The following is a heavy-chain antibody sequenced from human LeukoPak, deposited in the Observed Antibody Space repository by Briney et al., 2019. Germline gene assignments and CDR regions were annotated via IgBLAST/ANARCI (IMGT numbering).Heavy chain of an antibody. CDR2: ISGSGGST. V-gene: IGHV3-23*01. Sequence: GGSLRLSCAASGFTFSSYAMSWVRQAPGKGLEWVSVISGSGGSTYYADSVKGRFTISRDNSKNTLYLQMNSLRAEDTAVYYCAKDSGKDDYVWGSYRYPLDYWGQGTLVTVSS. J-gene: IGHJ4*02. CDR1: GFTFSSYA. CDR3: AKDSGKDDYVWGSYRYPLDY. D-gene: IGHD3-16*02.